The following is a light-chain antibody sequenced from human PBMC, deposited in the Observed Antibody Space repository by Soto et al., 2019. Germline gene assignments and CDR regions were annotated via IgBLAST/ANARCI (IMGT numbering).Light chain of an antibody. CDR3: QQYYSFPLT. Sequence: DIQMTQSPSTLSASVGDIFTITFRASQSISSYLNWYQQKPGKAPKLLIYAASTLQSGVPSRFSGSGSGTDFTLTISCLQSEDFATYYCQQYYSFPLTFGGGTKVDIK. V-gene: IGKV1-39*01. J-gene: IGKJ4*01. CDR1: QSISSY. CDR2: AAS.